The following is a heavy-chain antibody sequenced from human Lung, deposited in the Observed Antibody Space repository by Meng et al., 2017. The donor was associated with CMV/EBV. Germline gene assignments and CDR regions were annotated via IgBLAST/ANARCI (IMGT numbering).Heavy chain of an antibody. D-gene: IGHD3-10*01. CDR2: IPHRGSS. Sequence: QVQLGESGPALVKPSETPALTCAVSGYSITNHNWWAWVRQPPGKGLEWIGEIPHRGSSAYNPSLKSRVSMSIDKSKNQFSLKLTSVTAADTAVYHCLRRSGGSVWGQGTLVTVSS. CDR1: GYSITNHNW. CDR3: LRRSGGSV. J-gene: IGHJ1*01. V-gene: IGHV4-4*02.